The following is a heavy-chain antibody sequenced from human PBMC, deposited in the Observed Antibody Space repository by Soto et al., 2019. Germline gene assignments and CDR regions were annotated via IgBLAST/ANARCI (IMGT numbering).Heavy chain of an antibody. CDR1: GYTFTNND. CDR2: MNPGSGDT. D-gene: IGHD5-18*01. Sequence: ASVKVSCKASGYTFTNNDVSWVRQATGQGLEWMGWMNPGSGDTGYAQKFQGRVTMTRDISRATAYMELNSLTSEDTAIYYCARMESFGSLNWFDPWGQGTLVTVSS. CDR3: ARMESFGSLNWFDP. J-gene: IGHJ5*02. V-gene: IGHV1-8*02.